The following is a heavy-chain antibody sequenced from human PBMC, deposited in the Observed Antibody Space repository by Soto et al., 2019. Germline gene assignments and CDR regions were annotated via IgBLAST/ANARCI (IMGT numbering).Heavy chain of an antibody. V-gene: IGHV3-23*01. CDR1: GFTFRSYA. D-gene: IGHD4-4*01. CDR2: ISGTGGST. J-gene: IGHJ4*02. Sequence: WGSLRLSCAASGFTFRSYAMSWVRQAPGKGLEWVSAISGTGGSTYYADSVKGRFTISRDNSKNTLYVQMNSLRAEDTAVYYCAKEFTAVATTSSPFDYWGQGTLVTVSS. CDR3: AKEFTAVATTSSPFDY.